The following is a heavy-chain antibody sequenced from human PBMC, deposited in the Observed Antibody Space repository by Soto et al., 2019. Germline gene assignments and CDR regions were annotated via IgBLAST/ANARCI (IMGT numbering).Heavy chain of an antibody. J-gene: IGHJ6*02. CDR2: IIPIFGTA. D-gene: IGHD4-17*01. CDR3: AQAGGTTVTSYYYYYGMDV. CDR1: GGTFSSYA. V-gene: IGHV1-69*06. Sequence: SVKVSCKASGGTFSSYAISWVRQAPGQGLEWMGGIIPIFGTANYAQKFQGRVTITADKSTSTAYMELSSLRSEDTAMYYCAQAGGTTVTSYYYYYGMDVWGQGTTVTVSS.